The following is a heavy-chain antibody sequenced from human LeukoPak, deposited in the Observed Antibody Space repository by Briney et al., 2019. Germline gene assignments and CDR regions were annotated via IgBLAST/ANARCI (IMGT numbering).Heavy chain of an antibody. J-gene: IGHJ4*02. D-gene: IGHD7-27*01. Sequence: GGSLRLSCAASGFTVTSNHMSWVRQAPGKGLEWVSVIYSGGTIYYADSVKGRFTISRDNSMNTVYLEMNSLRAEDTAVYYCARDGENHYYDYWGQGTLVTVSS. V-gene: IGHV3-66*01. CDR3: ARDGENHYYDY. CDR1: GFTVTSNH. CDR2: IYSGGTI.